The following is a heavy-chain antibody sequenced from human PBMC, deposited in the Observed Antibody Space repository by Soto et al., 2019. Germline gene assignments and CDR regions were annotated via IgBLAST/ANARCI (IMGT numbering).Heavy chain of an antibody. CDR3: ARVGSPYGIPYYGMDV. CDR2: INYSGST. Sequence: SETLSLTCAVSGGSISSSSYYWGWIRQPPGKGLEWIGSINYSGSTNYNPSLKSRVTISVDTSKNQFSLKLSSVTAADTAVYYCARVGSPYGIPYYGMDVWGQGTTVTVSS. D-gene: IGHD4-17*01. V-gene: IGHV4-39*07. CDR1: GGSISSSSYY. J-gene: IGHJ6*02.